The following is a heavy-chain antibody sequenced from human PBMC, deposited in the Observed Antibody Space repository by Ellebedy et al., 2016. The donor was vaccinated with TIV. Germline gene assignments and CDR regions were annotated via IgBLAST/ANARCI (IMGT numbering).Heavy chain of an antibody. J-gene: IGHJ6*02. Sequence: ASVKVSCXASGYTFSGYYMNWVRQAPGQGLEWMGWISAYNGNTNYAQKLQGRVTMTTDTSTSTAYMELRSLRSDDTAVYYCARDIVVVPAARFYYYYYGMDVWGQGTTVTVSS. CDR2: ISAYNGNT. CDR1: GYTFSGYY. CDR3: ARDIVVVPAARFYYYYYGMDV. D-gene: IGHD2-2*01. V-gene: IGHV1-18*04.